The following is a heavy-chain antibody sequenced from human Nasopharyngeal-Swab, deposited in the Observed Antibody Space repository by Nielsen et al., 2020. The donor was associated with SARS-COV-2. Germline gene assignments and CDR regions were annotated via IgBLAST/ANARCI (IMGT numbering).Heavy chain of an antibody. CDR1: GFTFSSYW. V-gene: IGHV3-74*01. Sequence: GGSLRLSCAASGFTFSSYWMHWVRQAPGKGLVWVSRINSDGSTTNYADSVKGRFTISRDNAKTTLYLQMNSLRPEDTAVYYCATTLRGNSDGRYWGQGTLVTVSS. J-gene: IGHJ4*02. CDR2: INSDGSTT. D-gene: IGHD5-18*01. CDR3: ATTLRGNSDGRY.